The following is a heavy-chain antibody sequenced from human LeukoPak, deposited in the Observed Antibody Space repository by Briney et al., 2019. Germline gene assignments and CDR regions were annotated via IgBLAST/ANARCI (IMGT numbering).Heavy chain of an antibody. D-gene: IGHD6-19*01. CDR1: GFTVSTNC. V-gene: IGHV3-23*01. Sequence: GGSLRLSCAASGFTVSTNCMIWVRQPPGKGLEWVSAISGSGGSTYYADSVKGRFTISRDNSKNTLYLQMNSLRAEDTAVYYCAKDRRSQWLVQDYWGQGTLVTVSS. CDR2: ISGSGGST. CDR3: AKDRRSQWLVQDY. J-gene: IGHJ4*02.